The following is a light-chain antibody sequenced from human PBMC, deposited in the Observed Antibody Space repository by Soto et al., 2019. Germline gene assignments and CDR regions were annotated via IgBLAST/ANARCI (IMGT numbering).Light chain of an antibody. CDR1: SSDVGGYNY. J-gene: IGLJ3*02. Sequence: QSALTQPASVSGSPGQSITISCTGTSSDVGGYNYVSWYQQHPAKAPKLMIYEVSNRPSGVSHRFSGSKSGNTASLTISGLQAEDEADYYCFSYTTSSTLVFGVGTKVTVL. CDR2: EVS. V-gene: IGLV2-14*01. CDR3: FSYTTSSTLV.